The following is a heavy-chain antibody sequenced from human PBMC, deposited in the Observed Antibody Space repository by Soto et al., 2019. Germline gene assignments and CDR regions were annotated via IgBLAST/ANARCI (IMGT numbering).Heavy chain of an antibody. V-gene: IGHV3-23*01. CDR3: ARDVGLDSDDFFAY. CDR1: GFTFSSYG. Sequence: GGSLRLSCTASGFTFSSYGMGWVRQAPGKGLQWVSTIRGDGGQTHYTDSVKGRFSISRDNSKNTAYLQMDSLRAEDTAMYFCARDVGLDSDDFFAYWGQGTQVTVSS. CDR2: IRGDGGQT. J-gene: IGHJ4*02. D-gene: IGHD3-9*01.